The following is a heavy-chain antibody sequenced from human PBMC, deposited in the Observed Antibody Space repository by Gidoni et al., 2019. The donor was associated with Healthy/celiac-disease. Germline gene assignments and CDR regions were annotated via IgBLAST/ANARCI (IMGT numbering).Heavy chain of an antibody. D-gene: IGHD6-19*01. CDR1: GFTFSSYW. Sequence: EVQLAESGGGLVQPGGSLRLSCAASGFTFSSYWMSWVRQAPGKGLEWVANIKQDGSEKYYVDSVKGRFTISRDNAKNSLYLQMNSLRAEDTAVYYCARDGAVAGWGWFDPWGQGTLVTVSS. CDR2: IKQDGSEK. V-gene: IGHV3-7*01. J-gene: IGHJ5*02. CDR3: ARDGAVAGWGWFDP.